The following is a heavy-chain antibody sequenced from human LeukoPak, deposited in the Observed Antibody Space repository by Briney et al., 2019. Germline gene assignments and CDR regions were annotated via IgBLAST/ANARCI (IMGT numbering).Heavy chain of an antibody. D-gene: IGHD2-21*02. CDR1: GGSISSYY. CDR2: IYTSGST. CDR3: ARDPNPTENWYFDL. V-gene: IGHV4-4*07. J-gene: IGHJ2*01. Sequence: SETLSLTCTVSGGSISSYYWSWIRQPAGKGLEWIGRIYTSGSTNYNPSLKSRVTMSVDTSKNQFSLKLSSVTAADTAVYYCARDPNPTENWYFDLRGRGTLVTVSS.